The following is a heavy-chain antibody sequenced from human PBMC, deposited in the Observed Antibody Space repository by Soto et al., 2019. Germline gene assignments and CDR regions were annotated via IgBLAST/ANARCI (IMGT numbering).Heavy chain of an antibody. CDR1: GGSVNTYY. CDR3: ARGGRGYTYGRDAFDI. D-gene: IGHD5-18*01. Sequence: QVQLQESGPGLVKPSETLSLTCIVSGGSVNTYYWSWIRQPPGKGLEWIGFIYSTGSTNYNPSLKSRVTMSVDTSKNHFSLKLKSVTAADTAVYYCARGGRGYTYGRDAFDIWGQGTMVTVSS. CDR2: IYSTGST. J-gene: IGHJ3*02. V-gene: IGHV4-59*02.